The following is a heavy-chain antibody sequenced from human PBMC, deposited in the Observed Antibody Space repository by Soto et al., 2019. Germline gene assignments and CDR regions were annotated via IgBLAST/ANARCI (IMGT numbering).Heavy chain of an antibody. CDR3: ARGAIAALTIFDY. Sequence: XSVKVSFKASGYTFTSYAMHWVRQAPGQRLEWMGWINAGNGNTKYSQKFQGRVTITRDTSASTAYMELSSLRSEDTAVYYCARGAIAALTIFDYWGQGTLVTVSS. J-gene: IGHJ4*02. V-gene: IGHV1-3*01. D-gene: IGHD6-6*01. CDR1: GYTFTSYA. CDR2: INAGNGNT.